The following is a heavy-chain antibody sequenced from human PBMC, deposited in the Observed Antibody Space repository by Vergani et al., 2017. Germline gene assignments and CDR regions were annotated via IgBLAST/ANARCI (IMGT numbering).Heavy chain of an antibody. CDR3: ARDPLYSTTWPFLLLDMDV. D-gene: IGHD6-13*01. CDR2: INHSGST. CDR1: GGSFSGYY. J-gene: IGHJ6*02. V-gene: IGHV4-34*01. Sequence: QVQLQQWGAGLLKPSETLSLTCAVYGGSFSGYYWSWIRQPPGKGLEWIGEINHSGSTNYNPSLKCRVTISVDTSKNQFSLKLSSVTAADTAVYYCARDPLYSTTWPFLLLDMDVWGQGTTVTVSS.